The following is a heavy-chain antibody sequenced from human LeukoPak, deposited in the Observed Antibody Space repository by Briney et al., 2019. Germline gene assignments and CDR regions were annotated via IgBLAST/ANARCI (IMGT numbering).Heavy chain of an antibody. CDR2: ISSSSSYI. CDR3: ARDQGYLAFDI. Sequence: GGSLRLSCAASGFTFSSYSMNWARQAPGKGLEWVSSISSSSSYIYYADSVKGRFTISRDNAKNSLYLQMNSLRAEDTAVYYCARDQGYLAFDIWGQGTMVTVSS. D-gene: IGHD2-15*01. CDR1: GFTFSSYS. J-gene: IGHJ3*02. V-gene: IGHV3-21*01.